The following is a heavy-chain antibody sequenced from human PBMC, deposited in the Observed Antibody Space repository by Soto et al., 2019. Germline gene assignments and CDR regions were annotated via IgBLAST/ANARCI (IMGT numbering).Heavy chain of an antibody. Sequence: SETLSLTCAVYGGSISGYYLSWIRPTPGKGLEWIGEINHSGSTNYNPSLKSRVTISVDTSKNQFSLKLSSVTAADTAVYYCARGVADYYGSGSYYRDWGQGTLVTVSS. D-gene: IGHD3-10*01. CDR2: INHSGST. CDR3: ARGVADYYGSGSYYRD. CDR1: GGSISGYY. V-gene: IGHV4-34*01. J-gene: IGHJ4*02.